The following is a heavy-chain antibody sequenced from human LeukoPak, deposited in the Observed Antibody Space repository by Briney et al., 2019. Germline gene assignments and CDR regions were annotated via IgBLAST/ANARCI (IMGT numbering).Heavy chain of an antibody. D-gene: IGHD1-14*01. J-gene: IGHJ6*03. Sequence: GGSLRLSCTVSGFNFNNYAMHWVRQAPGKGLEWLTIMSYDGTNKYYADSVKGRFTVSRDNSKNTLYLQMTSLRAEDTAVYSCAKTGFQWGDYYYMDVWGEGTTVTVSS. CDR1: GFNFNNYA. CDR2: MSYDGTNK. CDR3: AKTGFQWGDYYYMDV. V-gene: IGHV3-30-3*02.